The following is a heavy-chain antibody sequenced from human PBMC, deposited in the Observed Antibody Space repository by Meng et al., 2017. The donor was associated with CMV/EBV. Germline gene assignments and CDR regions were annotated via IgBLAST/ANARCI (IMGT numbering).Heavy chain of an antibody. CDR2: INSDGSST. V-gene: IGHV3-74*01. D-gene: IGHD2-2*01. J-gene: IGHJ6*02. CDR1: GFTFSSYW. Sequence: GGSLRLSCAAPGFTFSSYWMHWVRQAPGKGLVWVSRINSDGSSTSYADSVKGRFTISRDNAKNTLYLQMNSLRAEDTAVYYCARVPYCSSTSCYSTWGQGTTVTVSS. CDR3: ARVPYCSSTSCYST.